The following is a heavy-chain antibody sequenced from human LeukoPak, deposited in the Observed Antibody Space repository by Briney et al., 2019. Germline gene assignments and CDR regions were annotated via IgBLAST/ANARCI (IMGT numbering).Heavy chain of an antibody. CDR3: ARISSSWFFDF. Sequence: PGGSLRLSCAASGFTFSDYAMSWVRQAPGKGLEWVSTISGSGGTTYYADSVKGRFTISRDNSKNTLYLQMDTLRADDTAVYYCARISSSWFFDFWGHGTLVTVSS. J-gene: IGHJ4*01. D-gene: IGHD6-13*01. V-gene: IGHV3-23*01. CDR1: GFTFSDYA. CDR2: ISGSGGTT.